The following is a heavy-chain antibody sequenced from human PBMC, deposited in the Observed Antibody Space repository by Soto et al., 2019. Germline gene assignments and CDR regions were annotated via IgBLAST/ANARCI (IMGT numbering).Heavy chain of an antibody. Sequence: RSLTCTVSGGSIISGGYYWSWIRQHPVKGLDWIGYIYYSGSTYYNPSLKSRVTISVDTSKNQSSLKLSSVTAADTAVYYCARTDYDILTGYYKWVTLHFYGMEVWGQGTTVSVSS. CDR1: GGSIISGGYY. CDR3: ARTDYDILTGYYKWVTLHFYGMEV. V-gene: IGHV4-31*03. CDR2: IYYSGST. J-gene: IGHJ6*01. D-gene: IGHD3-9*01.